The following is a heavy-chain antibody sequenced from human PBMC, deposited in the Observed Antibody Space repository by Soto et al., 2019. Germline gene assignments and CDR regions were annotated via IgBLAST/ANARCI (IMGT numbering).Heavy chain of an antibody. CDR2: IKTAGSEM. CDR3: SSSSV. Sequence: EVQLVESGGGFVQPGGSLRLSCAASGFPFTTYWMSWVRQAPGKGLEWVANIKTAGSEMSYVDSVKCRFTSSRDNAKNSLDRQMNTLSAEDTAVYSCSSSSVGGQGTRFTVSS. V-gene: IGHV3-7*05. J-gene: IGHJ4*02. CDR1: GFPFTTYW.